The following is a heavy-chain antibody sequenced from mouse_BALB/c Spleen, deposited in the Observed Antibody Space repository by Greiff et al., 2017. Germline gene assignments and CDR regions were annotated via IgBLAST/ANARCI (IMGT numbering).Heavy chain of an antibody. Sequence: EVKLVESGGGLVKPGGSLKLSCAASGFTFSSYAMSWVRQTPEKRLEWVASISSGGSTYYPDSVKGRFTISRDNARNILYLQMSSLRSEDTAMYYCARGQGGNFSWFAYWGQGTLVTVSA. V-gene: IGHV5-6-5*01. CDR1: GFTFSSYA. J-gene: IGHJ3*01. CDR2: ISSGGST. D-gene: IGHD2-1*01. CDR3: ARGQGGNFSWFAY.